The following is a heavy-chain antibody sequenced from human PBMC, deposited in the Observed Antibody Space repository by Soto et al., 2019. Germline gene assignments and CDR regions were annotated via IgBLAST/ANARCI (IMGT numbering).Heavy chain of an antibody. CDR3: ARIPSSGSYLDWFDP. D-gene: IGHD1-26*01. Sequence: PGESLKISCNGPGYSFTSYWIGWVRQMPGKGLEWMGIIYPGDSDTRYSPSFQGQVTISADKSISTAYLQWSSLKASDTAMYYCARIPSSGSYLDWFDPWGQGTLVTVSS. J-gene: IGHJ5*02. CDR2: IYPGDSDT. V-gene: IGHV5-51*01. CDR1: GYSFTSYW.